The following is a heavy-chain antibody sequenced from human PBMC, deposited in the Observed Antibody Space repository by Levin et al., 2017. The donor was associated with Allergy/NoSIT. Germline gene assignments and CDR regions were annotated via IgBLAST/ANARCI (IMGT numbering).Heavy chain of an antibody. Sequence: GESLKISCAASGFTFSSYSMHWVRQAPGKGLEWVAVISHDGSNKYYADSVKGRFTISRDNSKNTLYVKMDSLRAEDTAVYYCAKLPSKSGNYFVESLNYWGQGTLVTVSS. D-gene: IGHD3-10*01. J-gene: IGHJ4*02. CDR3: AKLPSKSGNYFVESLNY. V-gene: IGHV3-30*18. CDR1: GFTFSSYS. CDR2: ISHDGSNK.